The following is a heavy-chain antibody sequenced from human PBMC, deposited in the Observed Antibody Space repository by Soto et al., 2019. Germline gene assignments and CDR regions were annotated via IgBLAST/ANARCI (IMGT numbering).Heavy chain of an antibody. D-gene: IGHD4-17*01. CDR3: ARRPHTVTTGEGFYYGMDV. V-gene: IGHV2-5*01. Sequence: SGPTLVNPTQTLTLTCTFSGFSLSTSGVGVGWIRQPPGKALEWLALIYWNDDKRYSPSLKSRLTITKDTSKNQVVLTMTNMDPVDTATYYCARRPHTVTTGEGFYYGMDVWGQGNPGHRLL. CDR1: GFSLSTSGVG. CDR2: IYWNDDK. J-gene: IGHJ6*02.